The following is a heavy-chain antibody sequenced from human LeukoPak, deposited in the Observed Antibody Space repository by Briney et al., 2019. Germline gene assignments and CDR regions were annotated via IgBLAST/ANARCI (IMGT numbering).Heavy chain of an antibody. Sequence: GGSLRLSCAASGFTFSSYGMHWVRQAPGKGLEWVAVIWYDGSNKYYADSVKGRFTISRDNSKNTLYLQMNSLRAEDTAVYYCAGRYQLLHYYYGMDVWGQGTTVTVSS. D-gene: IGHD2-2*01. V-gene: IGHV3-33*01. J-gene: IGHJ6*02. CDR1: GFTFSSYG. CDR2: IWYDGSNK. CDR3: AGRYQLLHYYYGMDV.